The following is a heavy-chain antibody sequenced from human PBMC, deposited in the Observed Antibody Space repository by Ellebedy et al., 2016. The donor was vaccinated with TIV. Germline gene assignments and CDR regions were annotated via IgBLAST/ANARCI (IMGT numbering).Heavy chain of an antibody. D-gene: IGHD3-22*01. J-gene: IGHJ4*02. CDR1: GFTFSSYG. CDR3: AKDSSGYYSVHLNYFDY. V-gene: IGHV3-30*02. CDR2: IRYDGSNK. Sequence: GESLKISCAASGFTFSSYGMHWVRQAPGKGLEWVAFIRYDGSNKYYADSVKGRFHISRDNSKNTLYLQMNSLRAEDTAVYYCAKDSSGYYSVHLNYFDYWGQGTLVTVSS.